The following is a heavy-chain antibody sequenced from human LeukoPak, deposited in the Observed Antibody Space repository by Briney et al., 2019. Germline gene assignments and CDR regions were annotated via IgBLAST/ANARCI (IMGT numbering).Heavy chain of an antibody. CDR1: GFTFSSYA. D-gene: IGHD3-22*01. V-gene: IGHV3-23*01. J-gene: IGHJ5*02. CDR3: AKSRDSSGYINWFDP. Sequence: GGSLRLSCAASGFTFSSYAMSWVRQAPGKGLEWVSAISGSGGSTYYADSVKGRFTISRDNSKNTLYLQMSSLRAEDTAVYYCAKSRDSSGYINWFDPWGQGTLVTVSS. CDR2: ISGSGGST.